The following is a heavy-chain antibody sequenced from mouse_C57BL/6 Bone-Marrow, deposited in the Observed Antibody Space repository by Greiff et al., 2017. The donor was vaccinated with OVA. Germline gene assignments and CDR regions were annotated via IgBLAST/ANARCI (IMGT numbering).Heavy chain of an antibody. D-gene: IGHD1-1*01. V-gene: IGHV14-4*01. CDR1: GFNIKDDY. CDR3: TTLWSYFDY. J-gene: IGHJ2*01. Sequence: EVKLVESGAELVRPGASVKLSCTASGFNIKDDYMHWVKQRPEQGLEWIGWIDPENGDTEYASKFQGKATITADTSSNTAYLQLSSLTSEDTAVYYCTTLWSYFDYWGQGTTLTVSS. CDR2: IDPENGDT.